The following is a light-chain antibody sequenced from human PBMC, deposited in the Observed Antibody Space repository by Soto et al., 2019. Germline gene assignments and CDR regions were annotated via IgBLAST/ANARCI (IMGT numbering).Light chain of an antibody. CDR2: EVS. CDR1: SSDVGGYNY. V-gene: IGLV2-14*01. J-gene: IGLJ2*01. Sequence: QSALTQPASVSGSPGQSFTISCTGTSSDVGGYNYVSWYQQHPGKAPKLMIYEVSYRPSGVSNRFSASKSGNTASLTISGLQAEDEADYYCSSYTSSSTLVFGGGTKLTVL. CDR3: SSYTSSSTLV.